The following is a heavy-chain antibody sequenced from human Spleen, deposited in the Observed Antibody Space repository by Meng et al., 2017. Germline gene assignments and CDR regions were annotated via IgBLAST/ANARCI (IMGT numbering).Heavy chain of an antibody. CDR2: FYYSGST. J-gene: IGHJ5*02. CDR3: ARDLSGYGWFDP. CDR1: GGSFSDYY. V-gene: IGHV4-31*01. Sequence: QVQLQESGPGLVKPSGTLSLTCVVSGGSFSDYYWSWIRQHPGKGLEWIGYFYYSGSTYYNPSLKSLVTISLDTSKNQFSLKLSSVTAADTAVYYCARDLSGYGWFDPWGQGTLVTVSS. D-gene: IGHD5-18*01.